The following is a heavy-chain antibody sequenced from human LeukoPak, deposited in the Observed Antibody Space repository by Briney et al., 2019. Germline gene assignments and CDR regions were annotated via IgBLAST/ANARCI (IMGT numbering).Heavy chain of an antibody. D-gene: IGHD3-10*01. CDR3: SRRVGGSGSYEDS. Sequence: PSETLSLTCTVSGDSIISSSYCWDWIRQPPGKGLEWIGNIYNSANTHYNPSLKTRITMSVDTSKNQFSLKLSSVTAADTAVYYCSRRVGGSGSYEDSWGQGTLVTVSS. V-gene: IGHV4-39*07. J-gene: IGHJ4*02. CDR1: GDSIISSSYC. CDR2: IYNSANT.